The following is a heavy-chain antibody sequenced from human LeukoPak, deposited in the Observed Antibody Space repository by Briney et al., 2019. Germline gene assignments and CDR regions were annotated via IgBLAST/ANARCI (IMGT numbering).Heavy chain of an antibody. J-gene: IGHJ5*02. CDR2: INQDGSEK. V-gene: IGHV3-7*01. Sequence: GGSLRLSCAASGFTFSSYWMSWVRQAPGKGLEGVPNINQDGSEKYYVDSVKGRFTISRDNAKNSLYLQMNSLRAEDTAVYYCAREGCSGGSCYHNWFDPWGQGTLVTVSS. D-gene: IGHD2-15*01. CDR3: AREGCSGGSCYHNWFDP. CDR1: GFTFSSYW.